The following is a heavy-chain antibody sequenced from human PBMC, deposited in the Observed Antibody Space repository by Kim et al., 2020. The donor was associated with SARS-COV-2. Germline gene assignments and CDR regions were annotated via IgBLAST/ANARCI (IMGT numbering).Heavy chain of an antibody. J-gene: IGHJ5*02. CDR2: IYYSGST. Sequence: SETLSLTCTVSGGSISSYYWSWIRQPPGKGLEWIGYIYYSGSTNYNPSLKSRVTISVDTSKNQFSLKLSSVTAADTAVYYCASRLAVAGYNWFDPWGQGTLVTVSS. D-gene: IGHD6-19*01. CDR1: GGSISSYY. V-gene: IGHV4-59*01. CDR3: ASRLAVAGYNWFDP.